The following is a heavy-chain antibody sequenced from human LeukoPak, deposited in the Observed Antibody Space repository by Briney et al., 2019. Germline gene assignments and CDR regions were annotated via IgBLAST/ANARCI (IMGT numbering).Heavy chain of an antibody. CDR1: ECTFSSYW. CDR2: IKQDGGQI. Sequence: GGCLGLSCAASECTFSSYWWSWVRKAPGKGLEWVANIKQDGGQIYYLDSVKGRFTVSRDNAKNSLYLQMNSLRAEDTAVYYCARLGARQMLEYWGQGTLVTVSS. CDR3: ARLGARQMLEY. V-gene: IGHV3-7*01. D-gene: IGHD4-17*01. J-gene: IGHJ4*02.